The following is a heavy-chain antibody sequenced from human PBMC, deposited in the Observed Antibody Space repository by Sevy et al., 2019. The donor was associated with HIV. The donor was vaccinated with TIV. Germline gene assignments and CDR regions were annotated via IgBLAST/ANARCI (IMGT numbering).Heavy chain of an antibody. D-gene: IGHD5-18*01. J-gene: IGHJ4*02. CDR1: GFTFSSYW. CDR3: ARDSTSGYSDGFDY. Sequence: GGSLRLSCAASGFTFSSYWMSWVRQAPGKGLEWVASIKQDGSEKYYVDSVKGRFTISRDNAKNSLYLQMNSLRAEDTAVYYCARDSTSGYSDGFDYWGQGTLVTVSS. CDR2: IKQDGSEK. V-gene: IGHV3-7*01.